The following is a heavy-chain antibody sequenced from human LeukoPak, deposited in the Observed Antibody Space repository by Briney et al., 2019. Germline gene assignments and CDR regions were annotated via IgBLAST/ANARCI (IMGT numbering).Heavy chain of an antibody. CDR2: IYYSGTT. CDR3: ARGDGYYFDY. CDR1: GGSISSSGYY. Sequence: TLSLTCTVSGGSISSSGYYWSWIRQLPGKGLEWIAYIYYSGTTYYNPSLKSRVTISVDTSKNQFSLNLTSLTAADTAVYYCARGDGYYFDYWGQGTLVTVSS. J-gene: IGHJ4*02. V-gene: IGHV4-31*03. D-gene: IGHD5-24*01.